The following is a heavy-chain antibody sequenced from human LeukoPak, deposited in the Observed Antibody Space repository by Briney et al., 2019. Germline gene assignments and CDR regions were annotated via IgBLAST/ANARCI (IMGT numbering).Heavy chain of an antibody. CDR2: IYYSGST. CDR1: GGSISSYY. CDR3: ARVPNWFDP. J-gene: IGHJ5*02. V-gene: IGHV4-59*01. Sequence: SESLSLTCAVSGGSISSYYWSWIRQPPGKGLEWIGYIYYSGSTNYNPSLKSRVTISVDTSKNQFSLKLSSVTAADTAVYYCARVPNWFDPWGQGTLVTVSS.